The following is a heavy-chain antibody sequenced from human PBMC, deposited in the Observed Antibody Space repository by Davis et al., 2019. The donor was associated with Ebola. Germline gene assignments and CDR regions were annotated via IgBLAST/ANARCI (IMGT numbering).Heavy chain of an antibody. D-gene: IGHD4-17*01. Sequence: PGGSLRLSCAASGFTFDDYAMHWVRQAPGKGLEWVSGISWNSGSIGYADSVKGRFTISRDNAKNSLYLQMNSLRAEDTALYYCAKEGKRSTTVTAYYFDYWGQGTLVTVSS. J-gene: IGHJ4*02. CDR1: GFTFDDYA. V-gene: IGHV3-9*01. CDR3: AKEGKRSTTVTAYYFDY. CDR2: ISWNSGSI.